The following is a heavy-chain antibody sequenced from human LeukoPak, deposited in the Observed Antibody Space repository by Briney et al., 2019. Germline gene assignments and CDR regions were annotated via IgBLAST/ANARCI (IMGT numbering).Heavy chain of an antibody. CDR2: IYYSGST. J-gene: IGHJ4*02. Sequence: PSETLSLTCTVSGGSISNYYWSWIRQPPGKGLEWIGYIYYSGSTNYNPSLKSRVTISVDTSKNQFSLKLSSVTAADTAVYYCARGSGSSGYLYWGQGTLVTVSS. V-gene: IGHV4-59*01. D-gene: IGHD3-22*01. CDR3: ARGSGSSGYLY. CDR1: GGSISNYY.